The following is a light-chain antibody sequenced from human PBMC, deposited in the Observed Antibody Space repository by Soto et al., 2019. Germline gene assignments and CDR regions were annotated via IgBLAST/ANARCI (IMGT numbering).Light chain of an antibody. CDR1: QTIDRW. CDR3: QQYHIYSGT. J-gene: IGKJ1*01. Sequence: DTQMTQSPSTLSASLGDRVTITCRASQTIDRWFAWYQQRPGKPPNLLIYKASTLASGVPSRYRGSGSGTEFTLTINSLQPDDFATYYCQQYHIYSGTFGQGTKVDIK. V-gene: IGKV1-5*03. CDR2: KAS.